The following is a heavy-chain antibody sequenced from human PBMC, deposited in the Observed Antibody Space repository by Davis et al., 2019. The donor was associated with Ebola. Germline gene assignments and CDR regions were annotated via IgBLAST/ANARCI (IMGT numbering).Heavy chain of an antibody. CDR1: GYTFTSYG. V-gene: IGHV1-18*01. J-gene: IGHJ6*03. Sequence: ASVKVSCKASGYTFTSYGISWVRQAPGQGLEWMGWISTYNGKTNYAQRLQGRLTMTTDTSTSTAYMELSSLRSEDTAVYYCARVDGYHRSYLQDYYYYFMDVWGKGTTVTVSS. D-gene: IGHD5-18*01. CDR3: ARVDGYHRSYLQDYYYYFMDV. CDR2: ISTYNGKT.